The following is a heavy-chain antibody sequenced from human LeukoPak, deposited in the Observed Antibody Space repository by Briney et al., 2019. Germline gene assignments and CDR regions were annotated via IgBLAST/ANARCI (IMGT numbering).Heavy chain of an antibody. CDR2: IYHSGST. CDR1: GYSISSGYY. J-gene: IGHJ4*02. CDR3: ARQRGSSSWFYYFDY. V-gene: IGHV4-38-2*01. D-gene: IGHD6-13*01. Sequence: SETLSLTCAVSGYSISSGYYRGWIRQPPGKGLEWIGSIYHSGSTYYNPSLKSRVTISVDTSKNQFSLKLSSVTAADTAVYYCARQRGSSSWFYYFDYWGQGTLVTVSS.